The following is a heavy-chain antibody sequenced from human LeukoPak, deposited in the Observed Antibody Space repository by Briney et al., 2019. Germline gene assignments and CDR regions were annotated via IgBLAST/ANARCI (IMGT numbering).Heavy chain of an antibody. CDR2: IRYVERDK. J-gene: IGHJ3*02. Sequence: GGSLRLSCVASGFTFSYYGMHWVRQAPGKGLEWVAFIRYVERDKYYADSVKGRFTISRDNSKNTLYLQMNSLRAEDTAVYYCAKRDFWSGTGGSFDIWGQGTMVTVSS. V-gene: IGHV3-30*02. D-gene: IGHD3-3*01. CDR1: GFTFSYYG. CDR3: AKRDFWSGTGGSFDI.